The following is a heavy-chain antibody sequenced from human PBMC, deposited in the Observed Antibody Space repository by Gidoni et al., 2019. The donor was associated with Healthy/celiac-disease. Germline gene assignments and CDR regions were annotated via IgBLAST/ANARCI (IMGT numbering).Heavy chain of an antibody. CDR1: GGSISSGSYY. Sequence: QVQLQESGPGLVQPSQTLSLTCTVSGGSISSGSYYWSWIRQPAGKGLEWIGRIYTSGSTNYNPSLKSRVTISVDTSKNQFSLKLSSVTAADTAVYYCAGTYYYDSSGYRARTLFDYWGQGTLVTVSS. D-gene: IGHD3-22*01. CDR2: IYTSGST. V-gene: IGHV4-61*02. J-gene: IGHJ4*02. CDR3: AGTYYYDSSGYRARTLFDY.